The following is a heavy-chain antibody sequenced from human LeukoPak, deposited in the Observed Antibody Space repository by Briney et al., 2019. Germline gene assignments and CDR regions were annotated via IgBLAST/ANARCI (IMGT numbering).Heavy chain of an antibody. CDR1: GGSISSSNYY. D-gene: IGHD1-26*01. CDR2: IYYSGST. Sequence: PSETLSLTCTVSGGSISSSNYYWGWIRQPPGKGLEWIGSIYYSGSTYYNPSLKSRVTISVDTSKNQFSLKLSSVTAADTAVYYCARALTVGATSDAFDIWGQGTMVTVSS. CDR3: ARALTVGATSDAFDI. V-gene: IGHV4-39*01. J-gene: IGHJ3*02.